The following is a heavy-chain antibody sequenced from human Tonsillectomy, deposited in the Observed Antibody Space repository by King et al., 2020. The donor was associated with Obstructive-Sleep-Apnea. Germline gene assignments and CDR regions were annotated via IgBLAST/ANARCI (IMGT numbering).Heavy chain of an antibody. CDR1: GFTFSSYA. J-gene: IGHJ4*02. Sequence: VQLVESGGGVVQPGRSLRLSCAASGFTFSSYAMHWVRQAPGKGLEWVALISYDGSNKYYADSVKGRFTISRDNSKNTLYLQMNSLRAEDTAVYYCARDFASFGIAAAGSDYWGQGTLVTVSS. D-gene: IGHD6-13*01. CDR3: ARDFASFGIAAAGSDY. CDR2: ISYDGSNK. V-gene: IGHV3-30-3*01.